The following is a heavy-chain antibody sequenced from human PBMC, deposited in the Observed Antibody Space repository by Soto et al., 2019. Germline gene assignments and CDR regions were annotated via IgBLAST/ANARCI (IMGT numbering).Heavy chain of an antibody. CDR3: ARDGLVVVAATVDYYYYGMDV. V-gene: IGHV1-69*13. CDR2: IIPIFGTA. D-gene: IGHD2-15*01. J-gene: IGHJ6*02. Sequence: SVKVSCKASGGTFSSYAISWVRQAPGQGLEWMGGIIPIFGTANYAQKFQGRVTITADESTSTAYMELSSLRSEDTAVYYCARDGLVVVAATVDYYYYGMDVWGQGTTVTVSS. CDR1: GGTFSSYA.